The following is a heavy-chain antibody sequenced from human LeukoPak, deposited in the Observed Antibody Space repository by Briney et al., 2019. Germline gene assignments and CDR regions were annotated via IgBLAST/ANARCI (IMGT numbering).Heavy chain of an antibody. CDR3: AKDGGRRGWYADPYYYYYGMDV. V-gene: IGHV3-53*01. Sequence: GGSLRLSCAASGFTVSSNYMSWVRQAPGKGLEWVSVIYSGGSTYYADSVKGRFTISRDNSKNTLYLQMNSLRAEDTAVYYCAKDGGRRGWYADPYYYYYGMDVWGQGTTVTVSS. D-gene: IGHD6-19*01. CDR2: IYSGGST. CDR1: GFTVSSNY. J-gene: IGHJ6*02.